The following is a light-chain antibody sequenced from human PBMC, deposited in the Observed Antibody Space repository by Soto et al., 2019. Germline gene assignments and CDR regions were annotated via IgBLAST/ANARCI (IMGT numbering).Light chain of an antibody. J-gene: IGKJ4*01. Sequence: DIQMTQSPSTLSASVGDRVTITCRAGRAINTWLAWYQQKPGKAPNLLIYDASNLQSGAPSRFSGSGSGTEFTLTISSLQPDDFATYYCQQYGYHFGGGTKVDIK. V-gene: IGKV1-5*01. CDR1: RAINTW. CDR3: QQYGYH. CDR2: DAS.